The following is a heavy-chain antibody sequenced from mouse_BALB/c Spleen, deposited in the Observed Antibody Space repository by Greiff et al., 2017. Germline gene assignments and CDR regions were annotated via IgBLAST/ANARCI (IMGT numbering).Heavy chain of an antibody. CDR2: ISTYYGDA. CDR3: ARDGSGYAMDY. CDR1: GYTFTDYA. J-gene: IGHJ4*01. D-gene: IGHD1-1*01. V-gene: IGHV1S137*01. Sequence: VQLQQSGAELVRPGVSVKISCKGSGYTFTDYAMHWVKQSHAKSLEWIGVISTYYGDASYNQKFKGKATMTVDKSSSTAYMELARLTSEDSAIYYCARDGSGYAMDYWGQGTSVTVSS.